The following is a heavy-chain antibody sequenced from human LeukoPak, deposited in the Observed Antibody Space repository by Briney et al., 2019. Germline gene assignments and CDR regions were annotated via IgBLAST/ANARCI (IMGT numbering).Heavy chain of an antibody. CDR3: ARRRGEDGMDV. V-gene: IGHV1-46*01. Sequence: ASVKVACKASGYSFTNYYMHWVRRAPGQGLEWMGIINPSVGSTSYTQKFQGRVTMTRDTSTSTVYLELSRLTSEDTAVYYCARRRGEDGMDVWGKGTTVTVSS. CDR1: GYSFTNYY. J-gene: IGHJ6*04. CDR2: INPSVGST. D-gene: IGHD3-16*01.